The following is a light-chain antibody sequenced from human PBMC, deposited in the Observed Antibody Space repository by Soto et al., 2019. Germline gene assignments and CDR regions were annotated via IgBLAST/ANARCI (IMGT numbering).Light chain of an antibody. CDR3: QQSHSAPLT. CDR2: AAS. CDR1: QSISSY. Sequence: DIQMTQSPSSLSASVGDRVTITCRASQSISSYLNWYQQKPGKAPKLLIYAASSLQGGVPSRFSGSGSGTDFTLTISSLQPEDFTTYYCQQSHSAPLTFGQGTKVDIK. J-gene: IGKJ1*01. V-gene: IGKV1-39*01.